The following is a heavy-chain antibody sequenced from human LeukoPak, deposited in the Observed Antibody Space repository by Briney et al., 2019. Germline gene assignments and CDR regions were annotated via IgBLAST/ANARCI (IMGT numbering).Heavy chain of an antibody. Sequence: SETLSLTCTVSGGSISTSSYYWGWIRQPPGKGLEWIGNIYYSGSTNYNPSLKSRVTISVDTSKNQFSLKLSSVTAADTAVYYCARDGGYSSGWYDYWGQGTLVTVSS. V-gene: IGHV4-61*05. J-gene: IGHJ4*02. D-gene: IGHD6-19*01. CDR3: ARDGGYSSGWYDY. CDR2: IYYSGST. CDR1: GGSISTSSYY.